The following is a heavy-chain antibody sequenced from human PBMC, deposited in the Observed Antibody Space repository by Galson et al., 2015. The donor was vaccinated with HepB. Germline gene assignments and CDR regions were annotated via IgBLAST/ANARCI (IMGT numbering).Heavy chain of an antibody. CDR2: IDPSDFYT. Sequence: QSGAEVKKPGESLRISCKGSGYIFTTYWINWVRQMPGKGLEWMGRIDPSDFYTDYSPSFQVRVSISADQSVNTAFLYWSSLKASDTAIYYCARQSKRVVPPSDQHGMDVWGQGTTVTVSS. V-gene: IGHV5-10-1*01. CDR1: GYIFTTYW. D-gene: IGHD3-22*01. CDR3: ARQSKRVVPPSDQHGMDV. J-gene: IGHJ6*02.